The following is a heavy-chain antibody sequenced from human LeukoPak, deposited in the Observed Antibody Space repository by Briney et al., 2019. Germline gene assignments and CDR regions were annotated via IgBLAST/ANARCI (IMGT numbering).Heavy chain of an antibody. D-gene: IGHD3-10*01. J-gene: IGHJ3*02. CDR1: GFTSTTST. Sequence: ASVKVSCKASGFTSTTSTMQWVRQARGQRLEWIGWIVVGSGDTNYAEKFQERVTITRDMSTSTVYMELSSLRSDDTAVYYCARHRVRSLYIRDAFDIWGQGTMVTVSS. CDR2: IVVGSGDT. V-gene: IGHV1-58*02. CDR3: ARHRVRSLYIRDAFDI.